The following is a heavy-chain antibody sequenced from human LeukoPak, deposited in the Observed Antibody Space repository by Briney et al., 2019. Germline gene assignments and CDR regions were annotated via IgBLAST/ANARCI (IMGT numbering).Heavy chain of an antibody. Sequence: GGSLRLSCAAPGFTFSSYSMNWVRQAPGKGLEWVSSISSSSSYIYYADSVKGRFTISRDNAKNSLYLQMNSLRAEDTAVYYCARYDSSGYSPYYFDYWGQGALVTVSS. CDR2: ISSSSSYI. CDR1: GFTFSSYS. V-gene: IGHV3-21*01. CDR3: ARYDSSGYSPYYFDY. D-gene: IGHD3-22*01. J-gene: IGHJ4*02.